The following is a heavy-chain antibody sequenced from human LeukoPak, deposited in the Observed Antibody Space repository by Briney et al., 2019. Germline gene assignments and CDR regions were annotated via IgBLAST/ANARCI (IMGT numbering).Heavy chain of an antibody. V-gene: IGHV3-30-3*01. D-gene: IGHD2-15*01. CDR3: ARDPLGRATPYYYMDV. CDR2: ISYDGSNK. J-gene: IGHJ6*03. CDR1: GFTFSSYA. Sequence: GRSLRLSCAASGFTFSSYAMHWVRQAPGKGLEWVAVISYDGSNKYYADSVKGRFTISRDNSRSTLYLQMNSLIAEDTAVYYCARDPLGRATPYYYMDVWGKGTTVTVSS.